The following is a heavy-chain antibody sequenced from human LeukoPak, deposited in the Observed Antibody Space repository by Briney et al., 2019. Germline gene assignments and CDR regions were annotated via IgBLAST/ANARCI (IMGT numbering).Heavy chain of an antibody. D-gene: IGHD3-22*01. CDR3: ARGTGPRKCDSCYFDY. CDR1: GFTFSDYY. Sequence: GGSLRLSCAASGFTFSDYYRSWIRQAPGKGLEWLSYISPSGSDTYYPDSVKGRFTISRDNAKDSLYLHMNSLRVEVTAVYYCARGTGPRKCDSCYFDYWGQGTLVTVSS. CDR2: ISPSGSDT. J-gene: IGHJ4*02. V-gene: IGHV3-11*06.